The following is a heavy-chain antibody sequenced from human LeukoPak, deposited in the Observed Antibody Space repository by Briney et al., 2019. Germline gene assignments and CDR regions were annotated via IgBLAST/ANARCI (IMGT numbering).Heavy chain of an antibody. D-gene: IGHD1-7*01. Sequence: SETLSLTCAVYGGSFSNYYWNWIRQPPGKGLEWLGEINDNGRANYNPSLMSRVTVSVDTSKNQFSLRLTSVTAPDTAVYYCARRWNYGRNYYIDVWGKGATVSVSS. CDR2: INDNGRA. J-gene: IGHJ6*03. CDR3: ARRWNYGRNYYIDV. V-gene: IGHV4-34*01. CDR1: GGSFSNYY.